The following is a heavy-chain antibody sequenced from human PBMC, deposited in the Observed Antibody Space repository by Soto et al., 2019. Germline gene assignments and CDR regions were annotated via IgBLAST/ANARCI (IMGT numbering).Heavy chain of an antibody. CDR2: ISSSGTPI. D-gene: IGHD6-13*01. V-gene: IGHV3-48*01. CDR1: GFSFSSYS. Sequence: GGSLRLSCAASGFSFSSYSMNWVRQAPGKGLEWVSYISSSGTPIYYADSVKGRFIISRDNAKNSLYLQMNSLRAEDTGVYYCANMGTTAGDWGQGTLVTVSS. CDR3: ANMGTTAGD. J-gene: IGHJ4*02.